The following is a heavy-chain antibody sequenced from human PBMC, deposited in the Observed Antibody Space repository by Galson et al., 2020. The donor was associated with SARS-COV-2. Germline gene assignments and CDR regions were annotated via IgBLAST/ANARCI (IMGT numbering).Heavy chain of an antibody. CDR3: ARDGAGGGMAWGHYFYYYMDV. Sequence: SVKVSFKASGGTMSSSAIIWVRQVPGQGLEWMGGIIPRLDVANYAQKFQGRVTITVDKSSNIAYMELSSLTSEDTAIYYCARDGAGGGMAWGHYFYYYMDVWGKGTTVTVSS. CDR2: IIPRLDVA. D-gene: IGHD7-27*01. J-gene: IGHJ6*03. CDR1: GGTMSSSA. V-gene: IGHV1-69*10.